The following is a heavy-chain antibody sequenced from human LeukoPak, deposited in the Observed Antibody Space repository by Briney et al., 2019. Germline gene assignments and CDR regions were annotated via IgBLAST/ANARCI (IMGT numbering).Heavy chain of an antibody. CDR2: ISSSGSTI. CDR3: ASVTDDAFDI. V-gene: IGHV3-11*04. J-gene: IGHJ3*02. CDR1: GFTFNEYY. D-gene: IGHD2-21*02. Sequence: GGSLRLSCASSGFTFNEYYMRWIRQAPGKGLEGVSYISSSGSTIYYADSVKGRFTISRDNSKSSLYLPMNSLRAEDTAVYYCASVTDDAFDIWGQGTMVTVSS.